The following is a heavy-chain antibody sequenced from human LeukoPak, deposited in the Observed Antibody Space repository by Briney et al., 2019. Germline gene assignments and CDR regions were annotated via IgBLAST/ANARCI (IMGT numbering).Heavy chain of an antibody. CDR2: IYYSGST. D-gene: IGHD5-18*01. Sequence: PSQTLSLTCTVSGGSISSGGYYWSWIRQHPGKGLEWIGYIYYSGSTYYNPSLKSRVTISVDTSKNRFSLKLSSVTAADTAVYYCARGAVDTAMASDYWGQGTLVTVSS. J-gene: IGHJ4*02. CDR3: ARGAVDTAMASDY. V-gene: IGHV4-31*03. CDR1: GGSISSGGYY.